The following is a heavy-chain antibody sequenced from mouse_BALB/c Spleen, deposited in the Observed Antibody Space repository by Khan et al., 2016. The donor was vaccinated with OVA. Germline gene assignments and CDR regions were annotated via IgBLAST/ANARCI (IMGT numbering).Heavy chain of an antibody. CDR2: IYPGNGYT. J-gene: IGHJ2*01. Sequence: VQLQQSGAELGRPGSSVKLSCKTSGFTFTSYGIKWVKQRPGQGLEWIGYIYPGNGYTVYNEKFQGKATLTSDTSSSTAYMQLTSTTSEDSAIYFCAAAYYRNYFDYWGQGTTLTVSS. V-gene: IGHV1S134*01. D-gene: IGHD2-14*01. CDR3: AAAYYRNYFDY. CDR1: GFTFTSYG.